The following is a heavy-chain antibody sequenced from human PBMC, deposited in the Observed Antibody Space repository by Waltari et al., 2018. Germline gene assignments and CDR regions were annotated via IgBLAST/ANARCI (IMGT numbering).Heavy chain of an antibody. D-gene: IGHD6-19*01. J-gene: IGHJ3*02. V-gene: IGHV4-34*01. Sequence: QVQLQQWGAGLLKPSETLSLTCAVYGGSFSGYYWSWIRQPPGKGLEWIGEINHSGSTNDNPSLKRRFTISVDTSKNQFSLKLSSVTAADTAVYYCARRGKQWLARDAFDIWGQGTMVTVSS. CDR3: ARRGKQWLARDAFDI. CDR1: GGSFSGYY. CDR2: INHSGST.